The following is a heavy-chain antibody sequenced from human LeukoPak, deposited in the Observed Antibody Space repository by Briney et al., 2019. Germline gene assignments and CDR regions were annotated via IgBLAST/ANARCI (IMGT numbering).Heavy chain of an antibody. V-gene: IGHV4-38-2*02. CDR1: GYSISSGYY. J-gene: IGHJ5*02. D-gene: IGHD2-15*01. CDR2: IYPSGTT. CDR3: ARISCSGGSCLLP. Sequence: SETLSLTCTVSGYSISSGYYWGWIRQPPGKGLEWIGNIYPSGTTYYNPSLKTRVTISVDTSKNQFSLKLSSVTAADTAVYYCARISCSGGSCLLPWGQGTLVTVSS.